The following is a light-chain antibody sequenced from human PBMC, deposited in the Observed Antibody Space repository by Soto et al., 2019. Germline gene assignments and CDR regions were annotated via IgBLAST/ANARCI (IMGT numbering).Light chain of an antibody. CDR3: QQYGSSPLT. J-gene: IGKJ4*01. CDR2: GAS. CDR1: QSVSNAW. Sequence: EIVLTQSPGTLSLSPGETATLSCRASQSVSNAWLAWYQQKPGQAPRLLIYGASSRATGIPDRFSGSGSGTDFTLTISRLEPEDFAVYYCQQYGSSPLTFGGGTKVEIK. V-gene: IGKV3-20*01.